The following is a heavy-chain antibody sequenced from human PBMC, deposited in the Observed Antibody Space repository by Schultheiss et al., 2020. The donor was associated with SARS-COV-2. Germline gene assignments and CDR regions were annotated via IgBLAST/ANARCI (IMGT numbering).Heavy chain of an antibody. CDR3: ARSGLASDFAYNWFDP. Sequence: SETLSLTCTVSGGSISSGSYYWSWIRQPAGKGLEWIGRIYTSGSTNYNPSLKSRVTISVDTSKNQFSLKLTSVTAADTAVYYCARSGLASDFAYNWFDPWGQGTLVTVSS. D-gene: IGHD2-21*02. CDR2: IYTSGST. V-gene: IGHV4-61*02. CDR1: GGSISSGSYY. J-gene: IGHJ5*02.